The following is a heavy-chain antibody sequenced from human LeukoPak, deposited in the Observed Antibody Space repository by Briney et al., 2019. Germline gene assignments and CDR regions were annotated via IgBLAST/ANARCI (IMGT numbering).Heavy chain of an antibody. D-gene: IGHD3-3*01. Sequence: GGSLRLSCASSGFTFSSYNMNWVRQAPGKGLEWVTYISSSSSSIYYADSVKGRFTISRDNAWKSLYLQMNSLRAEDTAVYYCARDRQVAIFGVVNEFDNWGQGTLATVSS. CDR2: ISSSSSSI. V-gene: IGHV3-48*01. CDR1: GFTFSSYN. J-gene: IGHJ4*02. CDR3: ARDRQVAIFGVVNEFDN.